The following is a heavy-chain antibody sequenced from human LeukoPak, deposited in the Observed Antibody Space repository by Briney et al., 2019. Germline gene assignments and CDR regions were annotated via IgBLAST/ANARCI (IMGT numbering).Heavy chain of an antibody. CDR3: AREAMYSYGNNFDY. CDR1: GGSVSSGSYY. Sequence: SETLYLTCTVSGGSVSSGSYYWSWIRQPPGKGLEWIGYIYYSGSTNYNPSLKSRVTISVDTSKNQFSLKLSSVTAADTAAYHCAREAMYSYGNNFDYWGQGTLVTVSS. V-gene: IGHV4-61*01. CDR2: IYYSGST. J-gene: IGHJ4*02. D-gene: IGHD5-18*01.